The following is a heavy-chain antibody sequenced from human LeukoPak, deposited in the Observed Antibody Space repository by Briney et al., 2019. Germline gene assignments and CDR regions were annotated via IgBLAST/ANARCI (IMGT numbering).Heavy chain of an antibody. J-gene: IGHJ3*02. D-gene: IGHD3-10*01. CDR1: GFTFSRYE. V-gene: IGHV3-48*03. CDR3: AREGASGSGSFAFDI. Sequence: GGSLRLSCAAPGFTFSRYEMDWVRQGPGKEKEWISYITTSGSNTIYADSVRGRFTISRDNAKNSLYLQMNSLRADDTAVYYCAREGASGSGSFAFDIWGQGTMVTVSA. CDR2: ITTSGSNT.